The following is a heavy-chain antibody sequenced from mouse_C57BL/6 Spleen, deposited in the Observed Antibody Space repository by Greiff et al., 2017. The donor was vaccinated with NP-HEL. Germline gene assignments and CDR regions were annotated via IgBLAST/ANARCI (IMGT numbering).Heavy chain of an antibody. CDR3: ARRGGLDWYFDV. D-gene: IGHD2-10*02. V-gene: IGHV5-4*03. CDR2: ISDGGSYT. J-gene: IGHJ1*03. Sequence: EVMLVESGGGLVKPGGSLKLSCAASGFTFSSYAMSWVRQTPEKRLEWVATISDGGSYTYYPDNVKGRFTISRDNAKNNLYLQMSHLKSEDTAMYYCARRGGLDWYFDVWGTGTTVTVSS. CDR1: GFTFSSYA.